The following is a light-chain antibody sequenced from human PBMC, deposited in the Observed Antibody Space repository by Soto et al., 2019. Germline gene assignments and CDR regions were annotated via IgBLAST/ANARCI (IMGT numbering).Light chain of an antibody. Sequence: EIVLTQSPGTLSLSPGERATLSCRASQSVSSSYLAWYQHKPGQAPRLLIYGASSRATGIPDRFSGSGSGTDFTLTISRLEPEDFAVYYCQQYGSSYTFGQGNTLEIK. CDR3: QQYGSSYT. J-gene: IGKJ2*01. CDR1: QSVSSSY. V-gene: IGKV3-20*01. CDR2: GAS.